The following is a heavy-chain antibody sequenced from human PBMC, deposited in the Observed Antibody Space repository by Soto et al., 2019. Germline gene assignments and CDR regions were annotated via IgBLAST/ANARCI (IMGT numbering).Heavy chain of an antibody. CDR3: ARDHGPYCSSTSCPYYYGMDV. Sequence: SETLSLTCTVSGGSISSYYWSWIRQPPGKGLEWIGYIYYSGSTNYNTSLKSRVTISVDTSKNQFSLKLSSVTAADTAVYYCARDHGPYCSSTSCPYYYGMDVWGQGTTVTVSS. CDR1: GGSISSYY. D-gene: IGHD2-2*01. CDR2: IYYSGST. V-gene: IGHV4-59*01. J-gene: IGHJ6*02.